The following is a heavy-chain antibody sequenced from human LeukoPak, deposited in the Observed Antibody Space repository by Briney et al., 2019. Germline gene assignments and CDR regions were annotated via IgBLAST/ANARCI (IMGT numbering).Heavy chain of an antibody. Sequence: GGSLRLSCAASGFTFSSYWMQWVRQAPGKGLVWVSRIHSDGSSTSYADSVRGRFTISRDDAKGTLYLQMNSLRAEDTAVYYCARSGWPYYFDYWGQGTLVTVSS. CDR3: ARSGWPYYFDY. D-gene: IGHD3-22*01. CDR1: GFTFSSYW. J-gene: IGHJ4*02. V-gene: IGHV3-74*01. CDR2: IHSDGSST.